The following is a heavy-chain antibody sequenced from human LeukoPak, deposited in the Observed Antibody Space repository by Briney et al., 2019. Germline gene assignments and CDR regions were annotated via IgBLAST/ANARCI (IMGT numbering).Heavy chain of an antibody. D-gene: IGHD4-17*01. Sequence: PGRSLRLSCAASGFTFSSYGMHWVRQAPGKGLEWVAFIRYDGSNKYYADSVKGRFTISRDNSKNTLYLQMNSLRAEDTAVYYCAKGGGGDYILGVVDYWGQGTLVTVSS. CDR1: GFTFSSYG. V-gene: IGHV3-30*02. J-gene: IGHJ4*02. CDR2: IRYDGSNK. CDR3: AKGGGGDYILGVVDY.